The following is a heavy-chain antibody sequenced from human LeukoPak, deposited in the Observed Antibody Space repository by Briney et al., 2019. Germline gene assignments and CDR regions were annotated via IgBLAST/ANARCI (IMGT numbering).Heavy chain of an antibody. CDR1: GGSISSGGFY. CDR2: IYHSGST. V-gene: IGHV4-39*01. CDR3: AGQSHITAAGTYFDY. Sequence: SETLSLTCTVSGGSISSGGFYWGWIRQPPGKGLQWIGSIYHSGSTYYNPSLRSRDTISVDTSKNQFSLKLSSVTAADTAVYYCAGQSHITAAGTYFDYWGQGTLVTVSS. J-gene: IGHJ4*02. D-gene: IGHD6-13*01.